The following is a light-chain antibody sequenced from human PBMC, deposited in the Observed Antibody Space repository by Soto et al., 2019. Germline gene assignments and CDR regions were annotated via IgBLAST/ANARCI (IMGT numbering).Light chain of an antibody. CDR2: GAS. V-gene: IGKV3-20*01. J-gene: IGKJ5*01. CDR3: QQYSTSPPIT. CDR1: QSVSSSY. Sequence: EIVLTQSPGTLSLSPGERATLSCRASQSVSSSYLAWYQLKPGQAPRLLIYGASSRATGIPDRFSGSGSGTDLTLTISRQEPEDFAVYYCQQYSTSPPITFGQGTRLEI.